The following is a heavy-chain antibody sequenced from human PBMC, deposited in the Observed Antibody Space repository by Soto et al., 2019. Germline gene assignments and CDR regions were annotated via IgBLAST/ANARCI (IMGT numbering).Heavy chain of an antibody. CDR1: GYTFTSYG. CDR3: ARDGGVIGVSTWFDP. D-gene: IGHD2-8*02. Sequence: ALVHGSCKASGYTFTSYGIIWVRQAQRQGLEWMGWISAYNGNTNYAQKLQGRVTMTTDTSTSTAYMELRSLRSDDTAVYYCARDGGVIGVSTWFDPWGQGTLVTVSS. J-gene: IGHJ5*02. CDR2: ISAYNGNT. V-gene: IGHV1-18*01.